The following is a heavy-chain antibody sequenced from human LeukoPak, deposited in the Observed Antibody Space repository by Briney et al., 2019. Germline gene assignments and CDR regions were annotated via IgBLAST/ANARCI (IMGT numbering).Heavy chain of an antibody. V-gene: IGHV3-23*01. CDR3: AKVGSRAAGTLLNWFDP. J-gene: IGHJ5*02. CDR1: GFTFGDYA. CDR2: ISASGVST. Sequence: GGSLRLSCAVSGFTFGDYAMNWVRQAPGKGLEWVSGISASGVSTNYADSVKGRFTISRDNSKRTVFLQMNSLRAEDTALYYCAKVGSRAAGTLLNWFDPWGQGTLVTVSS. D-gene: IGHD6-13*01.